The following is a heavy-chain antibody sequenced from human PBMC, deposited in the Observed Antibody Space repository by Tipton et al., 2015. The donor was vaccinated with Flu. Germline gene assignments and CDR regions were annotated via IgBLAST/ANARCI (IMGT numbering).Heavy chain of an antibody. CDR3: AREYGDYGASFDY. V-gene: IGHV3-74*01. CDR2: INSDGSST. D-gene: IGHD4-17*01. CDR1: GFTFSSYW. J-gene: IGHJ4*02. Sequence: SLRLSCAASGFTFSSYWMHWVRQAPGKGLVWVSRINSDGSSTNYADSVKGRFTISRDNAKNTLYLQMNSLRAEDTAVYYCAREYGDYGASFDYWGQGTLVTVSS.